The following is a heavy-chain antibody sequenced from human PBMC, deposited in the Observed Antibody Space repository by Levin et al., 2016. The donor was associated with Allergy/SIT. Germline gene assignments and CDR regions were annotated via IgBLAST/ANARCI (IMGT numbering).Heavy chain of an antibody. CDR3: ARSQVTATTDAFDI. Sequence: PGKALEWLALINWDDDKAYSTSLKTRLTISKDTSKNQVVLTMTNLDPVDTATYYCARSQVTATTDAFDIWGQGTMVTVSS. CDR2: INWDDDK. V-gene: IGHV2-70*01. J-gene: IGHJ3*02. D-gene: IGHD4-17*01.